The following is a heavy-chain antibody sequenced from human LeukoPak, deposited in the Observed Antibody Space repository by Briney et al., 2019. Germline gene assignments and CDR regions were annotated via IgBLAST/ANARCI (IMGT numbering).Heavy chain of an antibody. V-gene: IGHV4-30-4*01. J-gene: IGHJ6*02. Sequence: PSETLSLTCTVSGGSVSSGDYYWSWIRQPPGKGLEWIGYIYYTGSTHYNPSLKSRVAISVDTSKNQFSLKLISVTAADSAVYYCGRNVLMYYYGMDVWGQGTTVTVSS. CDR3: GRNVLMYYYGMDV. CDR2: IYYTGST. D-gene: IGHD3-9*01. CDR1: GGSVSSGDYY.